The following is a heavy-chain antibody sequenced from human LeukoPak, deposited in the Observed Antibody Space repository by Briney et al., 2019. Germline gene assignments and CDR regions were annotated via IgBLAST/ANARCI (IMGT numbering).Heavy chain of an antibody. CDR2: IGPDSGNT. V-gene: IGHV1-18*01. J-gene: IGHJ6*02. CDR1: GYSFTDFG. CDR3: AREPRPSYSSGWYYYYYGMDV. D-gene: IGHD6-19*01. Sequence: ASVKVSCRTSGYSFTDFGITWVRQAPGQGLEWMGWIGPDSGNTNYAQRLQGRVTITADESTSTAYMELSSLRSEDTAVYYCAREPRPSYSSGWYYYYYGMDVWGQGTTVTVSS.